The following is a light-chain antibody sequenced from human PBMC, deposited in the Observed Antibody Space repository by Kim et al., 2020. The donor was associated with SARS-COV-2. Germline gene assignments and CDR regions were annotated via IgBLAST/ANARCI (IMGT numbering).Light chain of an antibody. Sequence: PGERATHACRASQTINNKLVWYQQKPGQAPRLLIYDATTRATGVPARFIGSGSETDFTLTISSLQSEDFAVYYCQQSNDWPPLTFGQGTKVDIK. V-gene: IGKV3-15*01. CDR3: QQSNDWPPLT. J-gene: IGKJ1*01. CDR2: DAT. CDR1: QTINNK.